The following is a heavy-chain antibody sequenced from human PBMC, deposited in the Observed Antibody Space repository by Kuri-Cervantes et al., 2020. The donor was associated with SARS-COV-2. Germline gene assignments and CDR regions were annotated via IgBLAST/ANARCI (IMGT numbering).Heavy chain of an antibody. D-gene: IGHD3-22*01. CDR3: AKSKGRENGWVYSSDHDAFDI. CDR1: GFTVSSNY. Sequence: GEALKISCAASGFTVSSNYMSWVRQAPGKGLEWVTAMSGSGGSTYYADSVKGRFTISRDNSKNTLYLQMNSLSAEDTAVYYGAKSKGRENGWVYSSDHDAFDIWGQGTMVTVSS. J-gene: IGHJ3*02. CDR2: MSGSGGST. V-gene: IGHV3-23*01.